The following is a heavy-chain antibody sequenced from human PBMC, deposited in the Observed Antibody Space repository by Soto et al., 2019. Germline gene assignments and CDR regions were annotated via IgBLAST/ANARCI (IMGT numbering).Heavy chain of an antibody. CDR1: GFTFSSYA. V-gene: IGHV3-23*01. CDR2: ISGSGGST. Sequence: LRLSCAASGFTFSSYAMSWVRQAPGKGLEWVSAISGSGGSTYYADSVKGRFTISRDNSKNTLYLQMNSLRAEDTAVYYCAKDGYDSSGYYYFWNYWGQGNLVTVSS. CDR3: AKDGYDSSGYYYFWNY. D-gene: IGHD3-22*01. J-gene: IGHJ4*02.